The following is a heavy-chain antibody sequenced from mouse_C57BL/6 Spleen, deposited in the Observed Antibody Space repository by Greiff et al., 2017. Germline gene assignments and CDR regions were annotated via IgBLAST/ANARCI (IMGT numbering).Heavy chain of an antibody. V-gene: IGHV1-18*01. CDR3: ARRASYYYGPVDY. D-gene: IGHD1-1*01. J-gene: IGHJ2*01. CDR1: GYTFTDYN. Sequence: EVQGVESGPELVKPGASVKIPCKASGYTFTDYNMDWVKQSHGKSLEWIGDINPNNGGTIYNQKFKGKATLTVDKSSSTAYMELRRLTSEGTAVYYCARRASYYYGPVDYWGQGTTLTVSS. CDR2: INPNNGGT.